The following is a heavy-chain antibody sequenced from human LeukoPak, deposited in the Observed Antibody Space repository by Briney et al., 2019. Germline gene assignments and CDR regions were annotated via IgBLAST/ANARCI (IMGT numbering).Heavy chain of an antibody. CDR1: GGSISSSPYY. D-gene: IGHD3-22*01. CDR2: IYYSGTT. Sequence: PSETLSLTCTVSGGSISSSPYYWGWIRQPPGKGLEWIGSIYYSGTTHYSPSLESRVTISVDTSKNQFSLKLASVTAADTAVYYCARDNYDSSGYLNYWGQGTLVTVSS. V-gene: IGHV4-39*07. J-gene: IGHJ4*02. CDR3: ARDNYDSSGYLNY.